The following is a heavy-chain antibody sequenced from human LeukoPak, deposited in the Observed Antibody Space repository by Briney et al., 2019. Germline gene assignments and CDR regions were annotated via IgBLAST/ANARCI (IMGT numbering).Heavy chain of an antibody. CDR2: IYYSGNT. CDR3: ARVQGQQLVEWFDP. J-gene: IGHJ5*02. Sequence: SETLSLTCTVSGGSISTYYWSWIRQPPGKGLEWIGHIYYSGNTRCNPSLKSRVTISVDTSKNQFSLRVSSVTAADTAVYYCARVQGQQLVEWFDPWGQGTLVTVSS. D-gene: IGHD6-13*01. V-gene: IGHV4-59*01. CDR1: GGSISTYY.